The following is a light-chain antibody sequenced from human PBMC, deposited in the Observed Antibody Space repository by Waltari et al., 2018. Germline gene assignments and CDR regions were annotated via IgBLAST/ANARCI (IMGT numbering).Light chain of an antibody. Sequence: QSVLTQPPSASGAPGQRVTISCSGGRSNIGSNTVNWYQQLPGTAPKLLVHSHNQRPSGVPDRFSGSQSGTSASLAISGLQSEDETDYYCAAWDDSLNGPVFGGGTKLTVL. CDR1: RSNIGSNT. J-gene: IGLJ3*02. CDR3: AAWDDSLNGPV. V-gene: IGLV1-44*01. CDR2: SHN.